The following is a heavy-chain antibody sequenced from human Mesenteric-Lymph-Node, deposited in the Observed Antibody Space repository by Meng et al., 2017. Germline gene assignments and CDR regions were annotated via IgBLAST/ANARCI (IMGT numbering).Heavy chain of an antibody. CDR3: ARGIRSIVVVVAATRVPKYYFDY. D-gene: IGHD2-15*01. J-gene: IGHJ4*02. Sequence: ASVKVSCKASGYTFTSYDINWVRQATGQGLEWMGWMNPNSGNTGYAQKFQGRVTITRNTSISTAYMELSSLRSEDTAVYYCARGIRSIVVVVAATRVPKYYFDYWGQGTLVTVSS. CDR2: MNPNSGNT. CDR1: GYTFTSYD. V-gene: IGHV1-8*03.